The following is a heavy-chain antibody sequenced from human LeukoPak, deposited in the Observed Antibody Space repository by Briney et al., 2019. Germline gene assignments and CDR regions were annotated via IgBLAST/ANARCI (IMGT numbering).Heavy chain of an antibody. CDR2: IYYSGST. J-gene: IGHJ6*02. CDR1: GGSISSSSYY. D-gene: IGHD1-26*01. CDR3: ATRAPSGSYYYYYGMDV. V-gene: IGHV4-61*05. Sequence: SETLSLTCTVSGGSISSSSYYWSWIRQPPGKGLEWIGYIYYSGSTNYNPSLESRVTISVDTSKNQFSLKLSSVTAADTAVYYCATRAPSGSYYYYYGMDVWGQGTTVTVSS.